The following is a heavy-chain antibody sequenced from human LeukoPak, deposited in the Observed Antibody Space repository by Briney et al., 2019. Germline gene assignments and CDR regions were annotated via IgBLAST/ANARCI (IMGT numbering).Heavy chain of an antibody. CDR1: GVTLSSSA. J-gene: IGHJ4*02. CDR3: AKVADTSGYYYSDY. Sequence: GVLRLSSSASGVTLSSSAMSWVRQAPGKGLGWVSAIRGTGGSTFYADSVKGRFTISRDNSKNTLYLQMNSLRAEDTAVYYCAKVADTSGYYYSDYWGQGTLVTVSS. D-gene: IGHD3-22*01. V-gene: IGHV3-23*01. CDR2: IRGTGGST.